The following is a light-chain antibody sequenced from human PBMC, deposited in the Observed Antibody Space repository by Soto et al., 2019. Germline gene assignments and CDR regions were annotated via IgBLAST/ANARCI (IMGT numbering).Light chain of an antibody. V-gene: IGKV1-12*01. CDR2: GAS. CDR1: QGIGSW. Sequence: DIQITQSPSSVSASVGGRVTIACRASQGIGSWLAWYQHKPGQAPKLLISGASSLQSGVPSRFSGSGSGTEFTLTISDLQPEDFVNYYCQQANSFPLTFGGGTKMEVK. J-gene: IGKJ4*01. CDR3: QQANSFPLT.